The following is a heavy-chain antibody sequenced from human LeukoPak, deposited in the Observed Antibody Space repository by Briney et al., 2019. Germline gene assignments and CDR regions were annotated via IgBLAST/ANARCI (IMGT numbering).Heavy chain of an antibody. J-gene: IGHJ4*02. Sequence: GGSLRLSCAASGFTFSSYGMSWVRQAPGKGLEWVSAISGSGGSTYYADSVKGRFTISREDSKNTLYLQMNSLRAEDTAVYYCAKGRTAAGTYYFDYWGQGTLVTVSS. CDR2: ISGSGGST. V-gene: IGHV3-23*01. D-gene: IGHD6-13*01. CDR3: AKGRTAAGTYYFDY. CDR1: GFTFSSYG.